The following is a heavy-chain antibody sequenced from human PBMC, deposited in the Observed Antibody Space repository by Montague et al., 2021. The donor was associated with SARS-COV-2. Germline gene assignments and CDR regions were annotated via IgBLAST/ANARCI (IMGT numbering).Heavy chain of an antibody. CDR2: IIDIGST. CDR3: VRAMECRGVSFYGPDDYAFDI. D-gene: IGHD2-2*01. J-gene: IGHJ3*02. V-gene: IGHV4-34*12. Sequence: SETLSLTCAVYGGSFNGYYWKCFRQPPGEELEWIIEIIDIGSTTYNPSLQSRLTTSVDKSKNQFSLMLTSVTAADTAVYYCVRAMECRGVSFYGPDDYAFDIWGQGTMVTVSS. CDR1: GGSFNGYY.